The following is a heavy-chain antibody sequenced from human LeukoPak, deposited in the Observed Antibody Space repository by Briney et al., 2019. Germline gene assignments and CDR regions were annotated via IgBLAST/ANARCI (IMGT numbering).Heavy chain of an antibody. Sequence: PGVSLSLACCASAFTFSSYTVNCVRQPAGRGLEWLSSMRINVCDISYTDSVKDRFTISRDNAKTSMYLQMTGLRDEDTAVYYCVRDPPPNSGAYYASRGSQVRSSDYWGQGTLVTVSA. V-gene: IGHV3-21*01. J-gene: IGHJ4*02. D-gene: IGHD2/OR15-2a*01. CDR3: VRDPPPNSGAYYASRGSQVRSSDY. CDR2: MRINVCDI. CDR1: AFTFSSYT.